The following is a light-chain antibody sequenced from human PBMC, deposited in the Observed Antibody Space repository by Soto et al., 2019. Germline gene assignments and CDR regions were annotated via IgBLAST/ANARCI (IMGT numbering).Light chain of an antibody. J-gene: IGLJ3*02. CDR2: DVS. CDR3: SSYTNTSTLV. Sequence: QSVLTQPASVSGSPGQSITISCTGTSSDVGAYNLVSWYQQHPGRAPKLFIFDVSNRPSGVSNRFSGSKSGNTASLTISGRQAEDEAFYYCSSYTNTSTLVFGGGTKVTVL. CDR1: SSDVGAYNL. V-gene: IGLV2-14*02.